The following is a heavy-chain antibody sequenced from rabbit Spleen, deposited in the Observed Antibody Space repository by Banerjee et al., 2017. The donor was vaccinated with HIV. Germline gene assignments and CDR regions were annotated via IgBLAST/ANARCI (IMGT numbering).Heavy chain of an antibody. CDR2: IYAGSSGNT. J-gene: IGHJ6*01. V-gene: IGHV1S40*01. D-gene: IGHD1-1*01. CDR3: ARDSSTSFSTYGMDL. CDR1: GFSFNSGYD. Sequence: QSLEESGGGLVKPEASLTLTCTASGFSFNSGYDMCWVRQAPGKGLEWIACIYAGSSGNTYSATWAKGRFTTSKTSPTTVTLQMTSLTAADTATYFCARDSSTSFSTYGMDLWGQGTLVTVS.